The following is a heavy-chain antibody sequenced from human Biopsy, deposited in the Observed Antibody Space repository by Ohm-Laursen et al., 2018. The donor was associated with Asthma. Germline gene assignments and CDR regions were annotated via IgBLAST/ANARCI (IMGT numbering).Heavy chain of an antibody. V-gene: IGHV4-39*01. CDR1: GGSMTPTSHY. Sequence: TLSLTCPVSGGSMTPTSHYWDWIRQAPGKGLEWIGYISYGGKPSYNPSLKNRVTITGDTSKNQFSLRLTSVTAADTAVYFCARRITIFGVVQKDHGMDAWGQGTTVIVSS. CDR3: ARRITIFGVVQKDHGMDA. J-gene: IGHJ6*02. D-gene: IGHD3-3*01. CDR2: ISYGGKP.